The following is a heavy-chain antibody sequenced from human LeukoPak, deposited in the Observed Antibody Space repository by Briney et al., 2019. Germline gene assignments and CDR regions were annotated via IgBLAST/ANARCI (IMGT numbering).Heavy chain of an antibody. CDR1: GGSISSNSYY. J-gene: IGHJ6*03. D-gene: IGHD3-10*01. Sequence: SETLSLTCTVSGGSISSNSYYCGWIRQPPGKGLEWIGSIYYSGSTYYNPSLKSRVTISVDTSKNHFSLKLSSVTAADTAVYYCARHRYYYRSGSYYGAPYYMDVWGKGTTVTVSS. V-gene: IGHV4-39*01. CDR2: IYYSGST. CDR3: ARHRYYYRSGSYYGAPYYMDV.